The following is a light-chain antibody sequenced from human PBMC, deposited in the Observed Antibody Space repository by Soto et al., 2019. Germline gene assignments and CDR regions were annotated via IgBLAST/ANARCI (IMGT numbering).Light chain of an antibody. J-gene: IGKJ4*01. CDR1: ERINTY. Sequence: IQITQSHSSVSASVGDRVTIPCRASERINTYLAWYQQQPGKAPKLLIYAASSLQSGVPSRFSGSGSGTEFTLTISNLQPEDFATYYCQQVNCPPLTFGGGTKVDI. CDR2: AAS. V-gene: IGKV1-12*01. CDR3: QQVNCPPLT.